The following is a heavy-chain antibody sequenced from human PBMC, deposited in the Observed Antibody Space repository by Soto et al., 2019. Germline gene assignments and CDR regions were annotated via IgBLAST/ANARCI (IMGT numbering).Heavy chain of an antibody. D-gene: IGHD3-3*01. V-gene: IGHV3-30-3*01. Sequence: QVQLVESGGGVVQPGRSLRLSCAASGFTFSSYAMHWVRQAPGKGLEWVAVISYDGSNKYYADSVKGRFTISRDNSKNTLYLQMNSLRAEDTAVYYCARDPVRYEYGMDVWGQGTTVTVSS. CDR3: ARDPVRYEYGMDV. J-gene: IGHJ6*02. CDR1: GFTFSSYA. CDR2: ISYDGSNK.